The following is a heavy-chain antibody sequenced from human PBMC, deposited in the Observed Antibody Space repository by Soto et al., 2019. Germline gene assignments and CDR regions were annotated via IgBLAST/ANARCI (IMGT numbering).Heavy chain of an antibody. Sequence: QVQLVQSGAEVKKPGSSVKVSCKASGGTFSSYAISWVRQAPGQGLEWMGGIIPIFDTANYAQKFQGRVTITADEFTSTAYMELSSLRSEDTAVYYCARDPQRGYDFWSGYYTLYYYGMDVWGQGPTVTVSS. CDR2: IIPIFDTA. D-gene: IGHD3-3*01. V-gene: IGHV1-69*01. CDR3: ARDPQRGYDFWSGYYTLYYYGMDV. CDR1: GGTFSSYA. J-gene: IGHJ6*02.